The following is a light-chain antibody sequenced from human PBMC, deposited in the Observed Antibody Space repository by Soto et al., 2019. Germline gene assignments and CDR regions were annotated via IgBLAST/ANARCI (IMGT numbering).Light chain of an antibody. CDR2: GAS. V-gene: IGKV1-39*01. Sequence: DIQMTQSPSTLSASVGERVTITCRASQSVSNWLAWYQQKPGRAPKLLIYGASTLESGVPSRFSGSGSGTDFTLTINNLQPEDFASYFCQESYSTPLTFGGGTKVDIK. CDR1: QSVSNW. J-gene: IGKJ4*01. CDR3: QESYSTPLT.